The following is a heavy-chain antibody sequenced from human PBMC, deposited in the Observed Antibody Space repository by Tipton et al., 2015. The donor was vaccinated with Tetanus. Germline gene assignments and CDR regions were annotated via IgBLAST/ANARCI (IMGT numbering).Heavy chain of an antibody. V-gene: IGHV4-4*02. Sequence: TLSLTCTVSGGSIINTTWLTWVRQPPGKGLEWLGDIFHSGTAYYSPSLKSRLTISLDKSNNHLSLKMTSMTAADTAVYYCARAPYYTNQRIRFDPWGPGTRVTVSS. J-gene: IGHJ3*01. CDR3: ARAPYYTNQRIRFDP. CDR1: GGSIINTTW. D-gene: IGHD4-11*01. CDR2: IFHSGTA.